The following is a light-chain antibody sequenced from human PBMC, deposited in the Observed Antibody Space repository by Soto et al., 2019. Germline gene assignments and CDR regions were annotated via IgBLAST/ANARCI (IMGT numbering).Light chain of an antibody. J-gene: IGKJ5*01. Sequence: EIVVTQSPGTLSLSPGERATLSCRASQSVNSDYLAWFQQKPGQAPRLLIYGASTRTTGIPDRFSGSGSGTDFTLTIGRLEPGDFAVYYCLHYGGSLLTFGQGRRLEIK. CDR3: LHYGGSLLT. CDR2: GAS. CDR1: QSVNSDY. V-gene: IGKV3-20*01.